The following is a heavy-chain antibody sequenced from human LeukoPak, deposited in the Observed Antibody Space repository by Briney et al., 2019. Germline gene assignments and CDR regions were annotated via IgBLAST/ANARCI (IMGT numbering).Heavy chain of an antibody. CDR3: ARELDGIQDFDY. CDR2: ISTGSSTI. V-gene: IGHV3-48*01. CDR1: GFTFSTYS. J-gene: IGHJ4*02. D-gene: IGHD1-1*01. Sequence: GGSLRLSCAASGFTFSTYSMNWVRQAPGKGLEWASFISTGSSTIYYADSVKGRFTISRDNARNSLYLQMNSLRAEDTAVYYCARELDGIQDFDYWGQGTLVTVSS.